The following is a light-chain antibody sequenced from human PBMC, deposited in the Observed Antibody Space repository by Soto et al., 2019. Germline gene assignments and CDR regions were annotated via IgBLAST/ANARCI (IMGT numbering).Light chain of an antibody. CDR3: QQANRFPRT. J-gene: IGKJ2*01. V-gene: IGKV1-12*01. Sequence: DIRMTQSPSSVSASVGDRVTITCRASQGIGNWLAWYQQKPGKAPKPLIYATSNLHSGVPSRFSGSGSGTDFTLTISSLQPEDFATYYCQQANRFPRTFGQGTKLEIK. CDR1: QGIGNW. CDR2: ATS.